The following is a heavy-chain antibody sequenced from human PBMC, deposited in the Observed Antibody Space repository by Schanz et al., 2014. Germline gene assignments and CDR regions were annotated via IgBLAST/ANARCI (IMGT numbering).Heavy chain of an antibody. V-gene: IGHV3-23*01. J-gene: IGHJ4*02. CDR2: ISGSGGST. CDR3: AKDAENTAMITDYFDY. CDR1: GFTFRGYA. Sequence: EVQLLESGGGLVQPGGSLRLSCAASGFTFRGYAMSWVRQAPGRGLEWVSAISGSGGSTYYADSVKGRFTISRDNSKNTLYLQMNSLRPEDTAVYYCAKDAENTAMITDYFDYWGQGTLVTVSS. D-gene: IGHD5-18*01.